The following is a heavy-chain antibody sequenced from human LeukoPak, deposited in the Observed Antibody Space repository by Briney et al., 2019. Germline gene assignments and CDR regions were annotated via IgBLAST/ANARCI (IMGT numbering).Heavy chain of an antibody. J-gene: IGHJ4*02. CDR1: GFTFTSYS. CDR2: ISSHGGST. D-gene: IGHD6-6*01. Sequence: GGSLRLSCAASGFTFTSYSMTWVRQAPGKGLEWVSIISSHGGSTYYAESVKGRFTISRDSSKNTVYLQMNSLRPDDTAVYYCAKSSWPRFEDWGQGTLVTVSS. V-gene: IGHV3-23*01. CDR3: AKSSWPRFED.